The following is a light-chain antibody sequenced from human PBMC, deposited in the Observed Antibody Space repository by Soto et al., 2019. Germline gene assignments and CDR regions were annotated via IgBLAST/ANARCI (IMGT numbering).Light chain of an antibody. CDR2: EGS. Sequence: QSALTQPASVSGSPGQSITSSCTGTSSDVGSYNLVSWYQHHPGKAPKLIIYEGSKRPSGISNRFSGSKSGNTASLTISGLQAEDEADYYCCSYAGSSTPSYVFGSGTKVTVL. J-gene: IGLJ1*01. V-gene: IGLV2-23*01. CDR3: CSYAGSSTPSYV. CDR1: SSDVGSYNL.